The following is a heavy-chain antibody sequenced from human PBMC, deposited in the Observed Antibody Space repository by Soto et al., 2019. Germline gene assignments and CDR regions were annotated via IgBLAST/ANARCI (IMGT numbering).Heavy chain of an antibody. CDR2: IYPSDSDT. D-gene: IGHD3-3*01. V-gene: IGHV5-51*01. CDR1: GYNFAGYW. Sequence: GESMKISCKGSGYNFAGYWIAWVRQMPGKGLELMGIIYPSDSDTRYRPSFQGQVTISADKSISSAYLQWSSLRASDTAMYYCARGGVSTRTFDYWGQGTPVT. J-gene: IGHJ4*02. CDR3: ARGGVSTRTFDY.